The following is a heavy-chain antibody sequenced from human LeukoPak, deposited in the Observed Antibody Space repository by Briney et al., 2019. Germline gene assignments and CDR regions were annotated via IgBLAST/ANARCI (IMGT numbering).Heavy chain of an antibody. Sequence: GGSLRLSCAAPGFIFISYAMSWGPQAPGKGLELVSGIHGLGNKTYYAESVKGRFTMSRDHHKLHWAVQMNSLRNERLALYSCVKDGTDPPMVLLDLFFDFWGQGSLVTVSS. V-gene: IGHV3-23*01. D-gene: IGHD3-10*01. CDR3: VKDGTDPPMVLLDLFFDF. CDR1: GFIFISYA. J-gene: IGHJ4*02. CDR2: IHGLGNKT.